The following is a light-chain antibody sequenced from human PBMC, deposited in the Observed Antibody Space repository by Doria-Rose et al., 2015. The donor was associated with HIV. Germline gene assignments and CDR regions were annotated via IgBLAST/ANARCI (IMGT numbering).Light chain of an antibody. Sequence: TQSPGTLSLSPGERATLSCRASQSFSSTYLAWYQQKPGQAPSLIIYDGSARATSVPDRFNASGSGTDFTHTINRLEPEDFALYXCHQYGTSWTFGQGTKVEI. CDR3: HQYGTSWT. V-gene: IGKV3-20*01. J-gene: IGKJ1*01. CDR1: QSFSSTY. CDR2: DGS.